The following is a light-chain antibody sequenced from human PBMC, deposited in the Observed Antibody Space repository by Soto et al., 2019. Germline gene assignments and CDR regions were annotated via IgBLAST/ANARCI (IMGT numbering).Light chain of an antibody. V-gene: IGKV1-12*01. CDR1: QGISSW. Sequence: DIPMTQSPSSVSASVGDRVTITCRASQGISSWVAWYQQKPGKAPNLLIYAASSLQSGVPSRFSGSGSGTEFTLTISSLQPEDFATYSCQQADTFPLTFGGGTKVEI. CDR2: AAS. J-gene: IGKJ4*01. CDR3: QQADTFPLT.